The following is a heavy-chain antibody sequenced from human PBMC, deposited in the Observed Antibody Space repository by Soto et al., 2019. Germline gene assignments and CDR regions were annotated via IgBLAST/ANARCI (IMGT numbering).Heavy chain of an antibody. CDR2: IYHSGST. D-gene: IGHD3-3*01. CDR3: ARVRYYDFWSGYWRSDLYGMDV. J-gene: IGHJ6*02. V-gene: IGHV4-4*02. CDR1: GGSISSSNW. Sequence: PSETLSLTCAVSGGSISSSNWWSWVRQPPGKGLEWIGEIYHSGSTNYNPSLKSRVTISVDKSKNQFSLKLSSVTAADTAVYYCARVRYYDFWSGYWRSDLYGMDVWGQGTTVTVSS.